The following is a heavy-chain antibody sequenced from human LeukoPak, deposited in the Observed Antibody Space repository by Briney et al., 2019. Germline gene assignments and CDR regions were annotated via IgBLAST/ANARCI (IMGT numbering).Heavy chain of an antibody. Sequence: ASVKVSCKASGYTFTGYYMHWVRQAPGQGLEWMGRINPNSGGTNYAQKFQGRVTMTRDTSISTAYMELSRLRSDDTAAYYCARDWWELLDDYYYYGMDVWGQGTTVTVSS. J-gene: IGHJ6*02. V-gene: IGHV1-2*06. CDR1: GYTFTGYY. CDR3: ARDWWELLDDYYYYGMDV. D-gene: IGHD1-26*01. CDR2: INPNSGGT.